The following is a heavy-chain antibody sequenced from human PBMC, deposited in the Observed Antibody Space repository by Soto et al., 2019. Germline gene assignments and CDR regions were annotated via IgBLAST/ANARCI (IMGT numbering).Heavy chain of an antibody. CDR2: IIPLFGTA. CDR3: ARSQDSSGYWNNCFDP. Sequence: GASVKVSGKASGCTFSTYTMTCVRQAPGQGLEWMGGIIPLFGTANYAQKFQGRVTITADESTSTVYMELSSLRSEDTAVYYCARSQDSSGYWNNCFDPWGQGTLVTVSS. D-gene: IGHD3-22*01. CDR1: GCTFSTYT. J-gene: IGHJ5*02. V-gene: IGHV1-69*13.